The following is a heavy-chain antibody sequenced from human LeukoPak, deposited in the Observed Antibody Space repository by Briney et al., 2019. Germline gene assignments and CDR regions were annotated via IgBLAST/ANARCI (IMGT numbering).Heavy chain of an antibody. CDR1: GDSINSSSYY. J-gene: IGHJ4*02. Sequence: SETLSLTCTVSGDSINSSSYYRGWIRQPPGTGLEWIGSIYYSGSTYYNPSLKSRVTISVDTSKNQFSLKLSSVTAADTAVYYCARRGDERTFDYWGQGTLVTVSS. CDR3: ARRGDERTFDY. CDR2: IYYSGST. D-gene: IGHD3-10*01. V-gene: IGHV4-39*01.